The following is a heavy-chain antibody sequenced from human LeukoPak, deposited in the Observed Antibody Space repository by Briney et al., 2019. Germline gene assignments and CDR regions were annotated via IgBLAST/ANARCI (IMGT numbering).Heavy chain of an antibody. CDR3: ARGAYYDFWSGYYQNWFDP. CDR2: IYTSGST. Sequence: SETLSLTCTVSGGSISSYYWSWIRQPAGKGLEWIGRIYTSGSTNYNPSLKSRVTMSVDTSKNQFPLKLSSVTAADTAVYYCARGAYYDFWSGYYQNWFDPWGQGTLVTVSS. D-gene: IGHD3-3*01. J-gene: IGHJ5*02. CDR1: GGSISSYY. V-gene: IGHV4-4*07.